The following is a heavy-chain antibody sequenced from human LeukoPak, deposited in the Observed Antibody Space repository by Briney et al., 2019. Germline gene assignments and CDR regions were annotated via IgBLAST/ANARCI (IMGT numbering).Heavy chain of an antibody. J-gene: IGHJ3*02. CDR3: AGAGYYDRPADGFDI. V-gene: IGHV4-4*07. CDR1: GGSISSYY. CDR2: IYNSWST. Sequence: SETLSLTCTVSGGSISSYYWGWIRQPAGKGLEWIGRIYNSWSTNYSPSLKSRITMSVDTSKNQFSLRLNSVTAADTAMYLSAGAGYYDRPADGFDIWGERTMVTVSS. D-gene: IGHD3-9*01.